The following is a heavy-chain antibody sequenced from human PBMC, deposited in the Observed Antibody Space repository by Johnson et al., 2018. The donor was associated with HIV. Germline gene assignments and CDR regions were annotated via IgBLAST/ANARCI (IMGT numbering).Heavy chain of an antibody. V-gene: IGHV3-23*04. CDR2: ISGSGGST. Sequence: EMQLVESGGGLVQPGRSLRLSCAASGFTSSSYAMSWVRQASGKGLEWVSAISGSGGSTYYADSVKGRFTISRDNSKNTLYLQMNSLRAEDTAVYYCAKDVLRFLESRLNAFDIWGQGTMVTVSS. D-gene: IGHD3-3*01. J-gene: IGHJ3*02. CDR1: GFTSSSYA. CDR3: AKDVLRFLESRLNAFDI.